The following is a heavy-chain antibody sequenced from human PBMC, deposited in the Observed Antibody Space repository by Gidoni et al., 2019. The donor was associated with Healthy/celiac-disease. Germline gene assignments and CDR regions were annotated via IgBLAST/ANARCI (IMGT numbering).Heavy chain of an antibody. V-gene: IGHV4-31*03. J-gene: IGHJ4*02. D-gene: IGHD3-22*01. CDR3: ARAEYYDSSGYYRGGGLGY. CDR2: IYYSGST. CDR1: GGSISSGVYY. Sequence: QVQLQESGPGMVKPSQNLSLTCPDSGGSISSGVYYWSWIRQYPRKGLEWIVYIYYSGSTYYNPSLKSRVTISVDTSKNQFSLKLSSVTAADTAVYYCARAEYYDSSGYYRGGGLGYWGQGTLVTVSS.